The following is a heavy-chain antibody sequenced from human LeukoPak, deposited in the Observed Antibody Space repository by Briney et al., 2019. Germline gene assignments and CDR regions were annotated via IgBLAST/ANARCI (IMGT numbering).Heavy chain of an antibody. CDR3: TRLRCSSTSCYAGKGYYMDV. Sequence: SETLSLTCTVSGGSISSSSYYWGWIRQPPGKGLEWIGSIYYSGSTYYNPSLKSRVTISVDTSKNQFSLQLSSVTAADTAVYYCTRLRCSSTSCYAGKGYYMDVWGKGTTVTISS. V-gene: IGHV4-39*07. D-gene: IGHD2-2*01. CDR2: IYYSGST. CDR1: GGSISSSSYY. J-gene: IGHJ6*03.